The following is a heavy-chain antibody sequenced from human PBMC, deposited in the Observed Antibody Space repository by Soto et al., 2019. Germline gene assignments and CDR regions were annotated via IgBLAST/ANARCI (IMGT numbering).Heavy chain of an antibody. CDR3: ASWGITIFGVVAPFEY. Sequence: PSETLSLTCTVSGGSICNYYWSWIRQPPGKGLEWIGYIYYSGSTYYNPSLKSRVTISVDTSKNQFSLKLSSVTAADTAVYYCASWGITIFGVVAPFEYWGQGTLVTVSS. CDR1: GGSICNYY. J-gene: IGHJ4*02. CDR2: IYYSGST. D-gene: IGHD3-3*01. V-gene: IGHV4-30-4*01.